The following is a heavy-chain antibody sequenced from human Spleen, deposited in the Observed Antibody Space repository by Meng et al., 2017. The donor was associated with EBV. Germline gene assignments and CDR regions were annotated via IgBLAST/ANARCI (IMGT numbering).Heavy chain of an antibody. CDR2: IIPIFGTA. D-gene: IGHD6-13*01. Sequence: QVQLVQSGAEVKKPXXXXXXXCKGSGGTFSSYAISWVRQAPGQGLEWMGGIIPIFGTANYAQKFQGRVTITADESTSTAYMELSSLRSEDTAVYYCARDGIAAAGTEGYYFDYWGQGTLVTVSS. CDR3: ARDGIAAAGTEGYYFDY. V-gene: IGHV1-69*01. CDR1: GGTFSSYA. J-gene: IGHJ4*02.